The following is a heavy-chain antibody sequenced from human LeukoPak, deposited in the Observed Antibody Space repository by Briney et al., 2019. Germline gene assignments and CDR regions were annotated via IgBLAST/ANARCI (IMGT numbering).Heavy chain of an antibody. CDR2: ISSSSSYI. CDR1: GLTFSSYS. J-gene: IGHJ6*02. V-gene: IGHV3-21*01. Sequence: GGSLRLSCAASGLTFSSYSMNWVRQAPGKGLEWVSSISSSSSYIYYADSVKGRFTISRDNAKNSLYLQMNSLRAEDTAVYYCARDKNYDSWSGYYGGVDYYYYGMDVWGQGTTVTVSS. CDR3: ARDKNYDSWSGYYGGVDYYYYGMDV. D-gene: IGHD3-3*01.